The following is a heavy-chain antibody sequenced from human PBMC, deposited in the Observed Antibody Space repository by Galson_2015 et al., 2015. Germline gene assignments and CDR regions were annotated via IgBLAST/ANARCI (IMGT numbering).Heavy chain of an antibody. CDR2: ISSSSSYT. Sequence: SLRLSCAASGFTFSDYYMSWIRQAPGKGLEWVSYISSSSSYTNYADSVKGRFTISRDNAKNSLYLQMNSLRAEDTAVYYCARDRGYCSSTSCPPPLDYMDVWGKGTTVTVSS. V-gene: IGHV3-11*05. J-gene: IGHJ6*03. CDR1: GFTFSDYY. CDR3: ARDRGYCSSTSCPPPLDYMDV. D-gene: IGHD2-2*01.